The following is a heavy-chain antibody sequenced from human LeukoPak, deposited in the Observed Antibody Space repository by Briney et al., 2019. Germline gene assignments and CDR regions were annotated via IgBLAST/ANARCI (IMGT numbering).Heavy chain of an antibody. CDR2: ISWDGGST. CDR3: AKEDSSGYYYFDY. D-gene: IGHD3-22*01. J-gene: IGHJ4*02. V-gene: IGHV3-43*01. Sequence: GGSLRLSCAASGFTFDDYTMHWVRQAPGKGLEWVSLISWDGGSTYYADSVKGRFTISRGNSKNSLYLQMNSLRTEDTALYYCAKEDSSGYYYFDYWGQGTLVTVSS. CDR1: GFTFDDYT.